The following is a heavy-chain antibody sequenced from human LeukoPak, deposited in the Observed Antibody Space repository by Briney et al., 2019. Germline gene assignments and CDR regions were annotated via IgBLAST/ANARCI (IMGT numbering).Heavy chain of an antibody. D-gene: IGHD3-3*01. Sequence: GGSLTLSCAASGFTFSSYAMSWVRQAPGKGLEWVSAISGSGGSTYYADSVKGRFTISRDNSKNTLYLQMNSLRAEDTAVYYCAKTVRRFGAVIIPVFPDYYFDYWGQGTLVTVSS. CDR2: ISGSGGST. CDR1: GFTFSSYA. CDR3: AKTVRRFGAVIIPVFPDYYFDY. J-gene: IGHJ4*02. V-gene: IGHV3-23*01.